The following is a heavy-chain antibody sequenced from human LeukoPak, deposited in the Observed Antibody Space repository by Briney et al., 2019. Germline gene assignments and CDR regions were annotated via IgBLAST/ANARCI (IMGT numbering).Heavy chain of an antibody. Sequence: PGGSLRLSCAASGFTFDDYAMHWVRQAPGKGLEWVSGISWNSGSIGYADSVKGRFTISRDNAKNSLYLQMNSLRAEDTALYYCAKDIKVARYYGMDVWGQGTTVTVSS. V-gene: IGHV3-9*01. CDR2: ISWNSGSI. CDR3: AKDIKVARYYGMDV. J-gene: IGHJ6*02. D-gene: IGHD5-12*01. CDR1: GFTFDDYA.